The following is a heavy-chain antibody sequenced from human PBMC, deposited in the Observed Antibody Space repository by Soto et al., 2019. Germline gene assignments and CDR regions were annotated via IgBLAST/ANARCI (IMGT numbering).Heavy chain of an antibody. D-gene: IGHD2-8*01. Sequence: ASVKVSCKVSGYTLTELSMHWVRQAPGKGLEWMGGFDPEDGETIYAQKFQGRVTMTEDTSTDTAYMELSSLRSEDTAVHYCATKRMVYAINWFDPWGQGTLVTVSS. J-gene: IGHJ5*02. CDR2: FDPEDGET. V-gene: IGHV1-24*01. CDR1: GYTLTELS. CDR3: ATKRMVYAINWFDP.